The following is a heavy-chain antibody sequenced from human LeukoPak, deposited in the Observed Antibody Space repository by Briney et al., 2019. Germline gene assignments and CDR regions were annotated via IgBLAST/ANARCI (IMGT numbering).Heavy chain of an antibody. Sequence: ASVKVSCKASGYTFTGYYMHWVRQAPGQGLEWMGWTNPNSGGTNYAQKFQGRVTMTRDTSISTAYMELSRLRSDDTAVYYCASWDIVATTFQYFDYWGQGTLVTVSS. V-gene: IGHV1-2*02. CDR1: GYTFTGYY. CDR2: TNPNSGGT. D-gene: IGHD5-12*01. CDR3: ASWDIVATTFQYFDY. J-gene: IGHJ4*02.